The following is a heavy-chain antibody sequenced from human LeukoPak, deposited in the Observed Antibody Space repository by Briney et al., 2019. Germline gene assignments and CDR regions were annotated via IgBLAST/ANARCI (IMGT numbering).Heavy chain of an antibody. D-gene: IGHD4-11*01. CDR3: ARGPYTVTHYFDH. V-gene: IGHV3-21*01. CDR2: ISSSSSYI. Sequence: GGSLRLSCAASGFTFSSYSMNWVRQAPGKGLEWVSSISSSSSYIYYADSVEGRFTISRDNAKNSLYLQMNSLRAEDTAVYYCARGPYTVTHYFDHWGQGTLVTVSS. J-gene: IGHJ4*02. CDR1: GFTFSSYS.